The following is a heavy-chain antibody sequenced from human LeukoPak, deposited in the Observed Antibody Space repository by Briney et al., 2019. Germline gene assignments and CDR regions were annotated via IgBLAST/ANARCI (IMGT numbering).Heavy chain of an antibody. CDR1: GGSIRSYY. CDR3: GKDRGINNCFDT. CDR2: IYYSGST. D-gene: IGHD1-14*01. Sequence: SETLSLTCTVSGGSIRSYYWNWIRQPPGKGLEWIGDIYYSGSTNYNPSLKSRGTISVDTSKNQFSLRLTSVSAAGTAVYYCGKDRGINNCFDTWGQGTLVTVSS. J-gene: IGHJ5*02. V-gene: IGHV4-59*01.